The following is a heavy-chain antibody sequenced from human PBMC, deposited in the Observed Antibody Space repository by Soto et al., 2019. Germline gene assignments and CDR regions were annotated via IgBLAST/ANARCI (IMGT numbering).Heavy chain of an antibody. Sequence: QVQLVQSGAEVKKPGASVKVSCKASGYAFTSYEINWVRQATGQGLEWMGWMNPNTGNTDYAQKFQDRVTMTRNTSIRTVYIELSSLGTEDTAVYYCSRGRLYSTWYGDYGCVALWGRGTRVTVSS. V-gene: IGHV1-8*01. J-gene: IGHJ2*01. CDR1: GYAFTSYE. CDR3: SRGRLYSTWYGDYGCVAL. CDR2: MNPNTGNT. D-gene: IGHD6-13*01.